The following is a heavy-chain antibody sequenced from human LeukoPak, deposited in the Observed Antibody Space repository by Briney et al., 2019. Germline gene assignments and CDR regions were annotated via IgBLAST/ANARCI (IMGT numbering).Heavy chain of an antibody. CDR1: GFTFSTYG. V-gene: IGHV3-30*03. CDR2: ISYDGSIK. J-gene: IGHJ6*02. D-gene: IGHD5-18*01. Sequence: QPGRSLRLSCAASGFTFSTYGIHWVRQAPGKGLEWVAVISYDGSIKYYADSVKGRFTISRDNSKNTLYLQMNSLRAEDTAVYYCAGDTARALAYYYYGMDVWGQGTTVTVSS. CDR3: AGDTARALAYYYYGMDV.